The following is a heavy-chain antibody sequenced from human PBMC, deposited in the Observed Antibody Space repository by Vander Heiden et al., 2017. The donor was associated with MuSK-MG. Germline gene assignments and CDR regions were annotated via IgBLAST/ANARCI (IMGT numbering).Heavy chain of an antibody. CDR1: GGSISSSNW. Sequence: VQLQESGPALVQPSGTLSLTCAVSGGSISSSNWWRWVRQPPGKGLEWIGEIYHSGSTNYNPSLKRRVTISVDKSKNQFSLKMSSVTATDTAVYYCARNANYDDSSGYFLIDYWGQGTRVTVYS. CDR3: ARNANYDDSSGYFLIDY. CDR2: IYHSGST. D-gene: IGHD3-22*01. V-gene: IGHV4-4*02. J-gene: IGHJ4*02.